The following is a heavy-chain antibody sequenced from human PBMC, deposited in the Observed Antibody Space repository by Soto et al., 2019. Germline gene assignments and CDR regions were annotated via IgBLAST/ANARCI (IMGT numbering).Heavy chain of an antibody. CDR1: GFTVSSNY. V-gene: IGHV3-66*01. D-gene: IGHD3-3*01. CDR3: ASALGYDFWSGLGGGGMDV. J-gene: IGHJ6*02. Sequence: GGSLRLSCAASGFTVSSNYMSWVRQAPGKGREWVSVIYSGGSTYYADSVKGRFTISRDNSKNTLYLQMNSLRAEDTAVYYFASALGYDFWSGLGGGGMDVWGQGTTVTVSS. CDR2: IYSGGST.